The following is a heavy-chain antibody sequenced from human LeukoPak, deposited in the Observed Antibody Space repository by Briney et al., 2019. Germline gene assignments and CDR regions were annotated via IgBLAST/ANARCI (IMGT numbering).Heavy chain of an antibody. CDR3: AKDQDAIAVAGLEGQNWFDP. Sequence: PGGSLRLSCAASGFTFSSYWMSWVRQAPGKGLEWVANIKQDGSEKYYVDSVKGRFTISRDNAKNSLSFQMNSLRAEDTAVYYCAKDQDAIAVAGLEGQNWFDPWGQGTLVTVSS. J-gene: IGHJ5*02. CDR1: GFTFSSYW. V-gene: IGHV3-7*03. D-gene: IGHD6-19*01. CDR2: IKQDGSEK.